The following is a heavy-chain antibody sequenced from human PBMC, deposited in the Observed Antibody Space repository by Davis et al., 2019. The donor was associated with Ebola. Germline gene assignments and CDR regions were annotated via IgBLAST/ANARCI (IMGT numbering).Heavy chain of an antibody. CDR2: IYSGGTT. CDR3: ARGDGVTRYFDL. D-gene: IGHD4-17*01. CDR1: GFTVSSNY. Sequence: GESLKISCAASGFTVSSNYMSWVRQAPGKGLERVSVIYSGGTTYYADSVRGRFTISRHNSKNTLYLQMNSLRAEDTAVYYCARGDGVTRYFDLWGRGTLVTVSS. J-gene: IGHJ2*01. V-gene: IGHV3-53*04.